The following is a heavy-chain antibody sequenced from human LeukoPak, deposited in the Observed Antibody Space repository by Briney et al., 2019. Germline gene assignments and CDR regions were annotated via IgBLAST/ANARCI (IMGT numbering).Heavy chain of an antibody. CDR2: ITMSGSVI. Sequence: GESLKISCAASGFKFRDYYMSWIRQAPGKGLEWISYITMSGSVIQYSASVKGRFTTFRDNAKNSVYLQMNSLRVEDTAVYYCARGGWSRGWFDPWGQGTLVTVSS. CDR1: GFKFRDYY. D-gene: IGHD6-19*01. CDR3: ARGGWSRGWFDP. J-gene: IGHJ5*02. V-gene: IGHV3-11*01.